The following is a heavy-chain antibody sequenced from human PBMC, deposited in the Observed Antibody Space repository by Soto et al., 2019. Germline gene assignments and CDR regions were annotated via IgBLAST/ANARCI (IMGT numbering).Heavy chain of an antibody. CDR2: INSDGGTT. D-gene: IGHD3-9*01. Sequence: PGGSLRLSCAASGFTFSGSWMHWVRQAPGKGLVWVSRINSDGGTTNYADSVKGRFTISRDNAKNTLYLQLNSLSAEDTAVYFCARAGYYRFDYWGQGTVVTVSS. CDR1: GFTFSGSW. V-gene: IGHV3-74*01. J-gene: IGHJ4*02. CDR3: ARAGYYRFDY.